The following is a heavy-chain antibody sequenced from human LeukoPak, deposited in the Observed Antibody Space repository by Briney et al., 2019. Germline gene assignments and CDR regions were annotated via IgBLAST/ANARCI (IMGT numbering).Heavy chain of an antibody. CDR3: ARGVFAFDY. CDR1: GGSFSGYY. Sequence: SETLSLTCAVYGGSFSGYYWSWIRQPPGKGLEWIGEINHSGSTNYNPSLKSRVTISVDTSKNQFSLKLSSVTAADTAVYYCARGVFAFDYWGQGTLVTVSS. J-gene: IGHJ4*02. CDR2: INHSGST. V-gene: IGHV4-34*01. D-gene: IGHD1-14*01.